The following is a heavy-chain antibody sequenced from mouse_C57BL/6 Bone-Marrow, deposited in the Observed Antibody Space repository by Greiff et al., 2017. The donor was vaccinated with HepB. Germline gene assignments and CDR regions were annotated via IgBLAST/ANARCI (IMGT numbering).Heavy chain of an antibody. D-gene: IGHD2-2*01. CDR1: GYAFSSSW. CDR3: ARTMVTTWYFDV. CDR2: IYPGDGDT. Sequence: QVQLQQSGPELVKPGASVKISCKASGYAFSSSWLNWVKQRPGKGLEWIGRIYPGDGDTNYNGKFKGKATLTADKSSSTAYMQLSSLTTEDSAIYYCARTMVTTWYFDVWGTGTTVTVSS. V-gene: IGHV1-82*01. J-gene: IGHJ1*03.